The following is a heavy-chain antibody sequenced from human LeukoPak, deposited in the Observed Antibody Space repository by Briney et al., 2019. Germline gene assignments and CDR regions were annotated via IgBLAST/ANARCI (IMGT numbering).Heavy chain of an antibody. J-gene: IGHJ4*02. CDR3: AKDRRGDCYSGPDY. V-gene: IGHV3-23*01. Sequence: GGSLRLSCAASGFTFSSYAMSWVRQAPGKGLEWVSAISGSGGSTYYADSVKGRFTISRDNSKNTLYLQMNSLRAEDTAVCYCAKDRRGDCYSGPDYWGQGTLVTVSS. D-gene: IGHD2-21*02. CDR1: GFTFSSYA. CDR2: ISGSGGST.